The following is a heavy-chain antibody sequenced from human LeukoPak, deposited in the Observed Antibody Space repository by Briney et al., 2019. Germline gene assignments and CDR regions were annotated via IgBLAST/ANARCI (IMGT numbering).Heavy chain of an antibody. D-gene: IGHD4-17*01. J-gene: IGHJ3*02. Sequence: GGSLRLSCAASGFTVSRNDMSWVRQAPGKGLQWVSIFENGGSTYYAESVKGRLTISRDNSKNTLYLQMNSLRVEDTAVYYCARKVGYGYGIDIWGQGTMVTVSS. CDR2: FENGGST. CDR1: GFTVSRND. V-gene: IGHV3-53*01. CDR3: ARKVGYGYGIDI.